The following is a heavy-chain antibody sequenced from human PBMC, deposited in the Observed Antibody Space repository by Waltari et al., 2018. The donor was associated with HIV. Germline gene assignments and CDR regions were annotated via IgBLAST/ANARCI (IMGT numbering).Heavy chain of an antibody. V-gene: IGHV1-18*01. CDR1: GYPFINYH. CDR3: TRGNIWGSYRYFDY. D-gene: IGHD3-16*02. Sequence: QIRLFQSDHVVRKPGASVTISCPTSGYPFINYHVTWVRQSLGQRLDWMGGITRYTANTNYTRESQGRVTLTTDAAAATAYLELRDLRPDDTAMYFCTRGNIWGSYRYFDYWGPGTLVTVS. J-gene: IGHJ4*02. CDR2: ITRYTANT.